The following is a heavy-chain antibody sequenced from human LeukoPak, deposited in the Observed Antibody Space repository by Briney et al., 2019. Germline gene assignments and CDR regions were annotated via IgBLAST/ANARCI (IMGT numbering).Heavy chain of an antibody. V-gene: IGHV1-46*01. CDR1: GYTSTSYY. CDR2: FNPGGGST. Sequence: ASVKVSCKASGYTSTSYYMHWVRQAPGQGLEWMGIFNPGGGSTSYPQKFQGRVTMTRDTSTSTVYMELSSLRSEDTAVYYCARLPHRDGYNNLVDYWGQGTLVTVSS. D-gene: IGHD5-24*01. CDR3: ARLPHRDGYNNLVDY. J-gene: IGHJ4*02.